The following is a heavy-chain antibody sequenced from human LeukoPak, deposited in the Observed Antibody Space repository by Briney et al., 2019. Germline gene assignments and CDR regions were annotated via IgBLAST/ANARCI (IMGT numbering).Heavy chain of an antibody. Sequence: SETLSLTCAVYGGSFSGYYWSWIRQPPGKGLEWIGEINHSGSTNYNPSLKSRVTISVDTSKNQLSLKLSSVTAADTAVYYCAXXXXXPLIAARVYFDYWGQGTLVTVSS. CDR3: AXXXXXPLIAARVYFDY. V-gene: IGHV4-34*01. CDR1: GGSFSGYY. J-gene: IGHJ4*02. CDR2: INHSGST. D-gene: IGHD6-6*01.